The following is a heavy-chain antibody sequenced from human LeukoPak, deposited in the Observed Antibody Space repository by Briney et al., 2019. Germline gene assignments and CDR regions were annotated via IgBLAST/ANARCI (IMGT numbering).Heavy chain of an antibody. Sequence: GRSLRLSCAASGFTFDDYAMHWVRQAPGKGLEWVSGISWNSGSIGYADSVKGRFTISRDNAKNSLYLQMNSLRAEDTALYYCAKDPGRYSSGWYYFDYWGQGTLVTVSS. V-gene: IGHV3-9*01. CDR3: AKDPGRYSSGWYYFDY. J-gene: IGHJ4*02. CDR2: ISWNSGSI. CDR1: GFTFDDYA. D-gene: IGHD6-19*01.